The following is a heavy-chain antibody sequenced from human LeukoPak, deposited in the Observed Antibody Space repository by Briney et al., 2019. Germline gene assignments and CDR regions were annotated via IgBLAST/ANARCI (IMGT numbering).Heavy chain of an antibody. CDR1: GGTFSSYA. CDR2: IIPIFGTA. J-gene: IGHJ6*03. D-gene: IGHD4-23*01. CDR3: ARFQTTVVMGHYYYYMDV. Sequence: GASVKVSCKASGGTFSSYAISWGRQAPGQGLEWMGGIIPIFGTANYAQKFQGRVTITTDESTSTAYMELSSLRSEDTAVYYCARFQTTVVMGHYYYYMDVWGKGTTVTVSS. V-gene: IGHV1-69*05.